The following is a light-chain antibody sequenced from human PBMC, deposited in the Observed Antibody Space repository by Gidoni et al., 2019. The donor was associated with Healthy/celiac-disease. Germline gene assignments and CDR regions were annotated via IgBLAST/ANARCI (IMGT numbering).Light chain of an antibody. V-gene: IGLV2-23*01. CDR3: CSYASSAVV. J-gene: IGLJ2*01. CDR1: SSDVGSYNF. CDR2: EGS. Sequence: QSALTQPASVSGSPGQSITISCTGTSSDVGSYNFVSWYQQHPGKAPKLMIYEGSKRPSGVSNRFSGSKSGNTASLTISGLQAEDEADYYCCSYASSAVVFGGGTKLTVL.